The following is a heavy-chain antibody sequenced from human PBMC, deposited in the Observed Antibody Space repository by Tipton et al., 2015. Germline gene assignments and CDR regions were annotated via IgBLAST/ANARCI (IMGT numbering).Heavy chain of an antibody. Sequence: SLRLSCAASGLSVSRNYMAWVRQAPGKGLEWVSIIYSGGRTYYSDSVEGRFTISRDISKNTLYLQMSSLRAEDTAVYYCAKAVGSHTSWYFDLWGRGTLVTVSS. CDR3: AKAVGSHTSWYFDL. CDR2: IYSGGRT. CDR1: GLSVSRNY. J-gene: IGHJ2*01. D-gene: IGHD1-26*01. V-gene: IGHV3-53*01.